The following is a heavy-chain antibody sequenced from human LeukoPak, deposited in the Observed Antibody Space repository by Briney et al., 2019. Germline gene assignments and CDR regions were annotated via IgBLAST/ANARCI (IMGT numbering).Heavy chain of an antibody. CDR3: ASHKGF. CDR1: GGSISNNY. V-gene: IGHV4-59*01. J-gene: IGHJ4*02. Sequence: SETLSLTCTVSGGSISNNYWSWFRQPPGKGLEWIGHIYYSGSTNYNPSLKSRVTISVDTSKSQFSLKLSSVTAADTAVYYCASHKGFWGQGTLVTVSS. CDR2: IYYSGST.